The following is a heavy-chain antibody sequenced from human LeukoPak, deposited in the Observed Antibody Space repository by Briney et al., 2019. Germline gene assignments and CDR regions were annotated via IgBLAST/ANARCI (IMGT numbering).Heavy chain of an antibody. D-gene: IGHD2-2*02. Sequence: ASVKVSCKASGYTFTSYYMHWVRQAPGQGLEWMGIINPSGGSTSYAQKFQGRVTITADESTSTAYMELSSLRSEDTAVYYCAREYPDNWFDPWGQGTLVTVSS. CDR1: GYTFTSYY. CDR3: AREYPDNWFDP. V-gene: IGHV1-46*01. J-gene: IGHJ5*02. CDR2: INPSGGST.